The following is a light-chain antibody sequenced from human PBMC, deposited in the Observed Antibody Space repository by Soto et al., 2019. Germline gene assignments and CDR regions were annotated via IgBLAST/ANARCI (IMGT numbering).Light chain of an antibody. CDR3: QQYGSSPWT. CDR1: QSVSSSY. V-gene: IGKV3-20*01. CDR2: AAS. J-gene: IGKJ1*01. Sequence: VWTPSADTLSVSPVARATLSCTASQSVSSSYVAWHQQTPGQAPRLLIYAASSRATGIPDRFSGSGSGTDFTLTISRLEPEDFAVYYCQQYGSSPWTFGQGTKVDIK.